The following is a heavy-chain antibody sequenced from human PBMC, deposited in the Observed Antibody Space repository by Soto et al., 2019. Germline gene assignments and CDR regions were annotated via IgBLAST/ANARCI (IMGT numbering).Heavy chain of an antibody. J-gene: IGHJ6*02. D-gene: IGHD3-10*01. Sequence: EMQLLESGGGLVQPGGSLRLSCAASGFTFSSYAMSWVRQAPGKGLEWVSAISGSGGSTYYADSVKGRFTISRDNSKNTLYLQMNSLRAEDTAVYYCAKDLVWFGERTLNYYYGMDVWGQGTTVTVSS. CDR2: ISGSGGST. CDR3: AKDLVWFGERTLNYYYGMDV. V-gene: IGHV3-23*01. CDR1: GFTFSSYA.